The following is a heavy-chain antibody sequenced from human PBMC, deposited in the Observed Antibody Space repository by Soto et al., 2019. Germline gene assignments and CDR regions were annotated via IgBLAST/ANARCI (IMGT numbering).Heavy chain of an antibody. D-gene: IGHD3-16*01. CDR3: ARQGGEGADYIWGSYPI. CDR1: GGSISSYY. V-gene: IGHV4-59*08. Sequence: QVQLQESGPGLVKPSETLSLTCTVSGGSISSYYWSWIRQPPGKGLEWIGYICYSGSTNYNPSLRCRVPISVETSKNQFTLKRSSVTAADTAVYYCARQGGEGADYIWGSYPIWGQGTLVTVSS. J-gene: IGHJ4*02. CDR2: ICYSGST.